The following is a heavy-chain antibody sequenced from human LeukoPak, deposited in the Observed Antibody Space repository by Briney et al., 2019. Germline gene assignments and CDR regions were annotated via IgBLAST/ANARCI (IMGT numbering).Heavy chain of an antibody. CDR3: ARDLGQWLVPDFDY. CDR1: GFTFSSYS. J-gene: IGHJ4*02. Sequence: PGGSLRLSCAASGFTFSSYSMNWVRQAPGKGLEWVSSISSCSSYIYYADSVKGRFTISRDNAKNSLYLQMNSLRAEDTAVYYCARDLGQWLVPDFDYWGQGTLVTVSS. V-gene: IGHV3-21*01. CDR2: ISSCSSYI. D-gene: IGHD6-19*01.